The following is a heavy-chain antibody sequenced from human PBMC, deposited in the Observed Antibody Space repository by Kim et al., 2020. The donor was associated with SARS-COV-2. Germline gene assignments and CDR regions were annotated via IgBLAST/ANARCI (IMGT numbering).Heavy chain of an antibody. D-gene: IGHD1-26*01. J-gene: IGHJ4*02. CDR2: LTTSDGNT. CDR3: ATLRGAI. V-gene: IGHV3-23*01. CDR1: GFTFNTYA. Sequence: GGSLRLSCAASGFTFNTYAMSWVRQAPGKGLEWVSSLTTSDGNTYYADSVKGRFTISRDNSRNMLFLQMKSLRADDTALYYCATLRGAIWGQGTLVTVSS.